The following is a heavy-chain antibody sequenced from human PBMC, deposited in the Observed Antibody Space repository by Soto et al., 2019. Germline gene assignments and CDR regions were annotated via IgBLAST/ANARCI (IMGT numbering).Heavy chain of an antibody. V-gene: IGHV3-30-3*01. CDR3: ARGDFWSGLDY. J-gene: IGHJ4*02. Sequence: QVQLVESGGGVVQPGRSLRLSCAASGFTFSSYAMHWVRQAPGKGLEWVAVISYDGSNKYYADSVKGRFTISRDNSKNTRYLQMNSLRAEDTAVYYCARGDFWSGLDYWCQGSLVTVSS. CDR2: ISYDGSNK. D-gene: IGHD3-3*01. CDR1: GFTFSSYA.